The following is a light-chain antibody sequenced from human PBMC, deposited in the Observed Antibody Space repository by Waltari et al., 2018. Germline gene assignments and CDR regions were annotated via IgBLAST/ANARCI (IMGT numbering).Light chain of an antibody. CDR3: CSYADNNIYV. V-gene: IGLV2-11*01. J-gene: IGLJ1*01. CDR2: DVT. Sequence: QSALTQPRSVSGSPGQSVTISCPGTDSDVGGYDYVPWYQHHPGKAPKLLIYDVTKRPSGVPDRFSGSKSGNTASLTISGLHGEDEADYYCCSYADNNIYVFGTGTIVAVL. CDR1: DSDVGGYDY.